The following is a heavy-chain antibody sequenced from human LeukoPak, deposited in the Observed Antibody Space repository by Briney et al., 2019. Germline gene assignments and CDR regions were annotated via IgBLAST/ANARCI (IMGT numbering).Heavy chain of an antibody. CDR3: ARDSLWDDFWSGYYARFDY. Sequence: GSLRLSCAASGFTFSSYWMSWVRQAPGKGLEWVANIKQDGSEKYYVDSVEGRFTISRDNAKNSLYLQMNSLRAEDTAVYYCARDSLWDDFWSGYYARFDYWGQGTLVTVSS. CDR1: GFTFSSYW. CDR2: IKQDGSEK. J-gene: IGHJ4*02. D-gene: IGHD3-3*01. V-gene: IGHV3-7*01.